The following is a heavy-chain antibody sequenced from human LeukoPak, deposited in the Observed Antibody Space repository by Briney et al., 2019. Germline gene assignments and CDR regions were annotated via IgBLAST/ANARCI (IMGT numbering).Heavy chain of an antibody. CDR1: GFTFSSYA. J-gene: IGHJ3*02. CDR2: ISYDGSNK. CDR3: ARGVLRYFDWNDAFDI. V-gene: IGHV3-30-3*01. D-gene: IGHD3-9*01. Sequence: GGSLRLSCAASGFTFSSYAMHWVRQAPGKGLEWVAVISYDGSNKYYADSVKGRLTISRDNSKNTLYLQMNSLRAEDTAVYYCARGVLRYFDWNDAFDIWGQGKMVNVSS.